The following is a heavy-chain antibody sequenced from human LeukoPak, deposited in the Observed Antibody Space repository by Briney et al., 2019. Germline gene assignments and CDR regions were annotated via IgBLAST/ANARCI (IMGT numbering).Heavy chain of an antibody. D-gene: IGHD6-19*01. CDR3: ARGDNSGWTNFDY. V-gene: IGHV4-39*07. J-gene: IGHJ4*02. CDR2: VYYGGST. Sequence: PSETLSLTCTVSGGSFSSTNYYWGWIRQPPGKGLEWIGNVYYGGSTYYNPSLKSRVTISIDTSKNQFSLKLNSVTAADTVMYYCARGDNSGWTNFDYWGQGTLVTVSS. CDR1: GGSFSSTNYY.